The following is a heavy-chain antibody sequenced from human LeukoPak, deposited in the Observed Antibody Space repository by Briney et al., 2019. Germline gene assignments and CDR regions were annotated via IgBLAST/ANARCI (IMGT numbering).Heavy chain of an antibody. Sequence: PSETLSLTCTVSGGSISSYYWSWIRQPPGKGLEWIGYLYYNGNTNYNPSLKSRVTMSLDTSKNQFSLTLSSVTAADTAVYYCARREGSSGTFDYWGQGTLVTVSS. V-gene: IGHV4-59*01. CDR3: ARREGSSGTFDY. J-gene: IGHJ4*02. CDR2: LYYNGNT. D-gene: IGHD3-22*01. CDR1: GGSISSYY.